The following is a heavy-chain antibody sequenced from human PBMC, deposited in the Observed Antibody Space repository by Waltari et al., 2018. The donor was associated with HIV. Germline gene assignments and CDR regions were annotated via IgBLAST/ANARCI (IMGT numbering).Heavy chain of an antibody. CDR1: GYTFTDYY. V-gene: IGHV1-69-2*01. CDR2: VDPEDGET. CDR3: ATSEDIVVVPATAVYGMDV. D-gene: IGHD2-2*01. J-gene: IGHJ6*02. Sequence: EVQLVQSGAEVKKPGATVKISCKVSGYTFTDYYMHWVQQAPGKGLEWMGLVDPEDGETIDEEKFQGIVTITADTSTDTAYMELSSLRSEDTAVYYCATSEDIVVVPATAVYGMDVWGQGTTVTVSS.